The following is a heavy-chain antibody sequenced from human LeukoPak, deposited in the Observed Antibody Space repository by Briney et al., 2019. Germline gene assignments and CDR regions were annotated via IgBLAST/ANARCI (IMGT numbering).Heavy chain of an antibody. Sequence: ASVKVSFKVSGYTLTELSMHWVRQAPGKGLEWMGGFDPEDGETICAQKFQGRVTMTEDTSTDTAYMELSSLRSEDTAVYYCATTGVLTAEYFQHWGQGTLVTVSS. J-gene: IGHJ1*01. CDR1: GYTLTELS. D-gene: IGHD1-14*01. V-gene: IGHV1-24*01. CDR2: FDPEDGET. CDR3: ATTGVLTAEYFQH.